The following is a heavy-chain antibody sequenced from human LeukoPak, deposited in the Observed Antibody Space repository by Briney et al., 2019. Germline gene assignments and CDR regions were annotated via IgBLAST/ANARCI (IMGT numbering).Heavy chain of an antibody. CDR2: IRSDGSDK. V-gene: IGHV3-30*02. J-gene: IGHJ4*02. D-gene: IGHD6-19*01. Sequence: GGSLRLSCAASGFTFSTYGMHWVRQAPGKGLEWVAFIRSDGSDKYYVDSVKGRFTISRDNSKKALHLQMNSLRTEDTAMYYCAEVGYTTGWWYFDYWGQGTLVTVSS. CDR1: GFTFSTYG. CDR3: AEVGYTTGWWYFDY.